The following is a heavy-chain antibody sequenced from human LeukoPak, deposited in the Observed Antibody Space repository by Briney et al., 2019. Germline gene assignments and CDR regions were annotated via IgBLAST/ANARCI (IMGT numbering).Heavy chain of an antibody. CDR1: GYTFTMHY. Sequence: ASVTVSFKASGYTFTMHYLQLVRQAPGQGLEWMGIINPSGGSTSYAQKFQGRVTMTRNTSTSTVYMELSSLRSEDTAVYYCARVPTVVTAFLDVWGQGTLVTVSS. V-gene: IGHV1-46*01. CDR3: ARVPTVVTAFLDV. D-gene: IGHD2-21*02. J-gene: IGHJ4*02. CDR2: INPSGGST.